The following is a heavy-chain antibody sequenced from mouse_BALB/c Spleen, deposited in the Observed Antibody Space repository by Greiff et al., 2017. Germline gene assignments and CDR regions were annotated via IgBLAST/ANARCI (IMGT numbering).Heavy chain of an antibody. CDR3: ARGLAYAMDY. CDR1: GFTFSSFG. Sequence: EVHLVESGGGLVQPGGSRKLSCAASGFTFSSFGMHWVRQAPEKGLEWVAYISSGSSTIYYADTVKGRFTISRDNPKNTLFLQMTSLRSEDTAMYYCARGLAYAMDYWGQGTSVTVSS. V-gene: IGHV5-17*02. J-gene: IGHJ4*01. CDR2: ISSGSSTI.